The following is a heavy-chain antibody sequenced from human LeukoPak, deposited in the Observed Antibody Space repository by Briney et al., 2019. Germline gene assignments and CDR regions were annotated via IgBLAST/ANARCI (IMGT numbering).Heavy chain of an antibody. J-gene: IGHJ4*02. CDR1: GFIVSSNY. CDR3: AKAPNYYDSSGNDY. Sequence: GGSLRLSCAASGFIVSSNYMSWVRQAPGKGLEWVSAISGSGGSTYYADSVKGRFTISRDNSKNTLYLQMTSLRAEDTAVYYCAKAPNYYDSSGNDYWGQGTLVTVSS. CDR2: ISGSGGST. D-gene: IGHD3-22*01. V-gene: IGHV3-23*01.